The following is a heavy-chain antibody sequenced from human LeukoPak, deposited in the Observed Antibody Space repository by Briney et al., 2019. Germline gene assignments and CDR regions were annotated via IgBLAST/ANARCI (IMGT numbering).Heavy chain of an antibody. CDR3: TSAYGDYSAEYFQH. CDR2: ISSSGSTI. V-gene: IGHV3-11*04. J-gene: IGHJ1*01. Sequence: GGSLRLSCAASGFTFSDYYMSWIRQAPGKGLEWVSYISSSGSTIYYADSVKGRFAISRDNAKNSLYLQMNSLRAEDTAVYYCTSAYGDYSAEYFQHWGQGTLVTVSS. CDR1: GFTFSDYY. D-gene: IGHD4-17*01.